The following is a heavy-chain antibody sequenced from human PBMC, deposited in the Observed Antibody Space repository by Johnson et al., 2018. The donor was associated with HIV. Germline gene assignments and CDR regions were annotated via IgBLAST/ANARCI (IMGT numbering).Heavy chain of an antibody. CDR2: ISSSGSTI. CDR1: GFTFSDYY. CDR3: ASGVTARAPVFI. Sequence: QVQLVESGGGVVQPGRSLRLSCAASGFTFSDYYMSWIRQAPRKGLEWISYISSSGSTIYYKDSVQGRFTISRDNAKNSLYLQMNSLRPEDTAVYYCASGVTARAPVFIWGQGTMVTVSS. V-gene: IGHV3-11*04. J-gene: IGHJ3*02. D-gene: IGHD6-6*01.